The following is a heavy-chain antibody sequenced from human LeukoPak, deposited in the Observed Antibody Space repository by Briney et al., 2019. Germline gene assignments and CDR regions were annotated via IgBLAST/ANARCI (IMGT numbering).Heavy chain of an antibody. CDR2: INHSGSI. V-gene: IGHV4-34*01. Sequence: SETLSLTCAAYGGSFRGYYWSWIRQSPGKGLEWIGEINHSGSINYNPSLKSRVTISADTSKNQFSLRLRSVTAADTAVYYCARGGIVVVPAAPERTNWFDPWGQGTLVTVSS. CDR1: GGSFRGYY. J-gene: IGHJ5*02. CDR3: ARGGIVVVPAAPERTNWFDP. D-gene: IGHD2-2*01.